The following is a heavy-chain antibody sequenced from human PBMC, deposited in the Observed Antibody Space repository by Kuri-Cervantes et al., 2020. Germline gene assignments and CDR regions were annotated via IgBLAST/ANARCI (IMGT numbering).Heavy chain of an antibody. Sequence: ASVKVSCKASGYTFTSYAMHWVRQAPGQRLEWMGWINAGNGNTKYSQKFQGRVTITRDTSASTAYMELSSLRSEDTAVYYCARDVGGGITGTTAYYYYYYYMDVWGKGTTVTVSS. CDR3: ARDVGGGITGTTAYYYYYYYMDV. V-gene: IGHV1-3*01. CDR2: INAGNGNT. D-gene: IGHD1-14*01. CDR1: GYTFTSYA. J-gene: IGHJ6*03.